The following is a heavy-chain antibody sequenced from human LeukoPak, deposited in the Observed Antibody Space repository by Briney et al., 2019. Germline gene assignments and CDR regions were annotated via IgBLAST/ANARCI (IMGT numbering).Heavy chain of an antibody. CDR1: GFTFSSYA. D-gene: IGHD2-15*01. J-gene: IGHJ4*02. CDR2: ISGSGGST. Sequence: GASLRLSCAASGFTFSSYAMSWVRQAPGNGLEWVSAISGSGGSTYYADSVKGRFTISRDNSKNTLYLQMNSLRAEDTAVYYCAKDPDSVVVVAATWDYWGQGTLVTVSS. CDR3: AKDPDSVVVVAATWDY. V-gene: IGHV3-23*01.